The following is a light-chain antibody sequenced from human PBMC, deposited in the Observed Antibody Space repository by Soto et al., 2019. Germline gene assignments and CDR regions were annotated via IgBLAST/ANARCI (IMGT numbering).Light chain of an antibody. CDR1: QSVDSD. CDR2: AAS. CDR3: QQFNNWPLT. Sequence: EKVMTQSPATLSVSPGERATLSCRASQSVDSDLAWYQQKPGQPPRLLIYAASTRATDIPDRFSGSGSGTEFTLTISSLQSEDFAVYYCQQFNNWPLTFGQGTRLEIK. V-gene: IGKV3-15*01. J-gene: IGKJ5*01.